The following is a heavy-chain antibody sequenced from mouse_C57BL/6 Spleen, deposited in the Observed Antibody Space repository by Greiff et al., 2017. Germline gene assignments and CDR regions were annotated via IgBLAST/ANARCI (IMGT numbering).Heavy chain of an antibody. CDR1: GYSITRDY. Sequence: EVKVVESGPGLAKPSQTLSLTCSVTGYSITRDYWNWIRKFPGNKLEYMGYISYSGSTYYNPSLKSRISITRDTSKNQYYLQLNSVTTEDTATYYCARLRTNWYFDVWGTGTTVTVSS. CDR2: ISYSGST. D-gene: IGHD2-14*01. V-gene: IGHV3-8*01. J-gene: IGHJ1*03. CDR3: ARLRTNWYFDV.